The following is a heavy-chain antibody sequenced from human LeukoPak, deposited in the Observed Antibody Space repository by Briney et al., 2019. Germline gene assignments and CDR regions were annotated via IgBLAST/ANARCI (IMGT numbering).Heavy chain of an antibody. J-gene: IGHJ4*02. V-gene: IGHV3-30*03. Sequence: PGRSLRLSCAASGFTFSSYGMHWVRQAPGKGLEWLAVISYDGSNKYYADSVKGRFTISRDNSKNTLYLQMNSLRAEDTAVYYCALRPGYGDYDGYWGQGTLVTVSS. CDR3: ALRPGYGDYDGY. CDR2: ISYDGSNK. D-gene: IGHD4-17*01. CDR1: GFTFSSYG.